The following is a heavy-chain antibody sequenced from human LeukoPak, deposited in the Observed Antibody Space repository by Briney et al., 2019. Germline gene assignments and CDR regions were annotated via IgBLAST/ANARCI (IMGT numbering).Heavy chain of an antibody. CDR1: GGSISSYY. J-gene: IGHJ4*02. V-gene: IGHV4-59*01. D-gene: IGHD4-17*01. Sequence: SETLSLTCTVSGGSISSYYWSWIRQPPGKGLEWIGYIYYSGSTNYNPSLKSRVSISVDTTKNQFSLKLSSVTAADTAVYYCARTGSTVTMLYPFDHWGQGTLVTVSS. CDR3: ARTGSTVTMLYPFDH. CDR2: IYYSGST.